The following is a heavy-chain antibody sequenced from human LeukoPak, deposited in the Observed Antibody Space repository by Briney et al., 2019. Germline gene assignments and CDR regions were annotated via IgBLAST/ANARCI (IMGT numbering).Heavy chain of an antibody. Sequence: ASVKVSCKASGYTFTGYYMHWVRQAPGQGLEWMGRINPNSGGTNYAQKFQGRVTMTRDTSISTAYMELSRLRSDDTAVYYCAIAGIVAAGIRGDTLDYWGQGTLVTVSS. V-gene: IGHV1-2*06. D-gene: IGHD6-13*01. CDR2: INPNSGGT. J-gene: IGHJ4*02. CDR1: GYTFTGYY. CDR3: AIAGIVAAGIRGDTLDY.